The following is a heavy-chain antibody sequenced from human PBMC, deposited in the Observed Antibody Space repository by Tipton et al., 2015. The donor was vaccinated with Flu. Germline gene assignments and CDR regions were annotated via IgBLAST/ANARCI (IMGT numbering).Heavy chain of an antibody. V-gene: IGHV3-9*01. J-gene: IGHJ6*02. CDR1: GFSFDDFV. CDR2: ISRDSDTI. CDR3: TRDTYRDNYYYYGMDV. Sequence: AVSGFSFDDFVVHWVRQAPGKGLEWISGISRDSDTIGYADSVKGRFTISRDNAKKSLYLHMNSLRVEDTASYFCTRDTYRDNYYYYGMDVWGQGTTVTVSS. D-gene: IGHD4-11*01.